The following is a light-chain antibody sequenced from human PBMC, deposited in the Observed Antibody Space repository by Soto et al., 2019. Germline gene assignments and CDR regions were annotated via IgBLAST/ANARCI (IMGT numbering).Light chain of an antibody. CDR2: AAS. CDR3: QKYNSAPT. Sequence: DIQMPQSPSSLSASVGDRVTITCRASQGISNYLAWYQQKPGKVPKLLIYAASTLQSGVPSRFSGSGSGTDFTLTISSLQPEDVATYYCQKYNSAPTFGQGTKVDNK. CDR1: QGISNY. J-gene: IGKJ1*01. V-gene: IGKV1-27*01.